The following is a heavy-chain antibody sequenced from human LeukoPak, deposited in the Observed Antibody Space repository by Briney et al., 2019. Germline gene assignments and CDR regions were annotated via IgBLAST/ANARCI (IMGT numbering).Heavy chain of an antibody. Sequence: ASVKVSCKASGYTFTSYGISWVRQAPGQGLEWMGWISAYNGATNHAHKFQGRVTMTTDTPTSTAYMELRSLRSDDTAVYYCARDLWFGESPDYMDVWGKGTTVTVSS. CDR2: ISAYNGAT. CDR3: ARDLWFGESPDYMDV. CDR1: GYTFTSYG. V-gene: IGHV1-18*01. D-gene: IGHD3-10*01. J-gene: IGHJ6*03.